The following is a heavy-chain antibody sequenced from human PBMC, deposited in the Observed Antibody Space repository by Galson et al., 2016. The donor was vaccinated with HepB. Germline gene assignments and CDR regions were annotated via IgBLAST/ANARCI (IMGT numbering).Heavy chain of an antibody. D-gene: IGHD3-16*01. V-gene: IGHV3-30-3*01. CDR2: LSYDETKT. CDR1: GFGFRNYA. Sequence: SLRLSCAASGFGFRNYAMLWVRQAPGKGLDWVPVLSYDETKTYYADSVKGRFTVSRDNSKYTLYLQMNSLRPEDTAVYYCARDSAWGYSDYWGQGTLVTVSS. J-gene: IGHJ4*02. CDR3: ARDSAWGYSDY.